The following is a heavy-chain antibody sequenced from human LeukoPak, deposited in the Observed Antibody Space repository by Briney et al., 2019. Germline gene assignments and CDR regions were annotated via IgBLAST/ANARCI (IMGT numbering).Heavy chain of an antibody. CDR1: GFTFSSYA. J-gene: IGHJ6*03. D-gene: IGHD2-21*01. CDR3: AKDGLAYCGGDCYIEYYYYMDV. CDR2: ISYDGNNK. V-gene: IGHV3-30-3*01. Sequence: GRSLRLSCAASGFTFSSYALHWVRQAPGKGLEWVAVISYDGNNKYYADSVKGRFTISRDNSKNTLYLQMNSLRAEDTAVYYCAKDGLAYCGGDCYIEYYYYMDVWGKGTTVTVSS.